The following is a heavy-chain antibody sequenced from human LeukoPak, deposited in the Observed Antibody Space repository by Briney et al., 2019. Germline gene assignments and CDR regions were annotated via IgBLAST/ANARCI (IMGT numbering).Heavy chain of an antibody. CDR2: ISSSSSYI. CDR3: ARSFAPSRSYYDILTGYLGSPFDY. Sequence: PGGSLRLSCAASGFTFSSYSMNWVRQAPGKGLEWVSSISSSSSYIYYADSVKGRFTISRDNAKNSLYLQMNSLRAEDTAVYYCARSFAPSRSYYDILTGYLGSPFDYWGQGTLVTVSS. CDR1: GFTFSSYS. V-gene: IGHV3-21*01. D-gene: IGHD3-9*01. J-gene: IGHJ4*02.